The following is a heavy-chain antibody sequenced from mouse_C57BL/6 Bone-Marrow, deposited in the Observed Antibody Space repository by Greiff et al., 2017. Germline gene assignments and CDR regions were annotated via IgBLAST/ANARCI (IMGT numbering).Heavy chain of an antibody. Sequence: VQLQQSGPELVKPGASVKISCKASGYSFTGYYMNWVKQSPEKSLEWIGEINPSTGGTTYNQKFKAKATLTVDKSSSTAYMQLKSLTSEDSAVYYCARREITTVVEEAMDYWGQGTSVTVSS. D-gene: IGHD1-1*01. CDR2: INPSTGGT. V-gene: IGHV1-42*01. CDR1: GYSFTGYY. CDR3: ARREITTVVEEAMDY. J-gene: IGHJ4*01.